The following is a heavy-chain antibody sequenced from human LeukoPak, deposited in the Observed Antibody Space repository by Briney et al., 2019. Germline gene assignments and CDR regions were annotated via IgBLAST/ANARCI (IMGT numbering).Heavy chain of an antibody. CDR2: ISSSSSYI. J-gene: IGHJ3*02. V-gene: IGHV3-21*01. CDR3: ARTVVLLWFGDLGAFDI. CDR1: GFTFSNFN. D-gene: IGHD3-10*01. Sequence: GGSLRLSCAASGFTFSNFNINWVRKAPGQGLDWAPSISSSSSYIYYADSVKGRFTISRDNAKNSLYLQMNTLRVEDTAVYYCARTVVLLWFGDLGAFDIWGQGTMVTVSS.